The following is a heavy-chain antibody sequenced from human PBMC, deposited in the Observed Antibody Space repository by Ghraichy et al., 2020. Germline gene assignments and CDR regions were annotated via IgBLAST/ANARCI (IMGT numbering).Heavy chain of an antibody. D-gene: IGHD5-18*01. CDR1: GMTLSSYA. Sequence: GGSLRLSCAASGMTLSSYAMSWVRQAPGKGQEWVAGISGGGGSSYYADSVKGRFTISRDNSKNTVYLQMNSLGAEETAVYYCAKSAGRGYSFGYDAYYYMDVWGKGTTVTVSS. J-gene: IGHJ6*03. CDR2: ISGGGGSS. CDR3: AKSAGRGYSFGYDAYYYMDV. V-gene: IGHV3-23*01.